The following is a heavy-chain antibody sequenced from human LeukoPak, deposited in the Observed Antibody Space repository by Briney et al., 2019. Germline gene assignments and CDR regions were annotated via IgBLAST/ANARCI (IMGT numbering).Heavy chain of an antibody. V-gene: IGHV3-30*02. J-gene: IGHJ3*01. CDR1: GFTFSSYG. CDR3: ARDNLAAAGDDNFDF. D-gene: IGHD6-13*01. CDR2: IRYDGSNK. Sequence: GGSLRLSCQASGFTFSSYGMHWVRQAPGKGLEWVAFIRYDGSNKYADSVKGRFTISRDNSKNTLYLQMNSLRDEDTAMYYCARDNLAAAGDDNFDFWGQGTMVTVSS.